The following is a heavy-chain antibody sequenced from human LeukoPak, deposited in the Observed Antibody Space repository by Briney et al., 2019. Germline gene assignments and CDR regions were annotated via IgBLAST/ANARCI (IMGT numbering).Heavy chain of an antibody. D-gene: IGHD6-13*01. Sequence: GGSLRLSCAASGFTFSGSAMHRVRQASGKGLEWVGRISSKSNNYATAYSESVKGRFTISRDDSKNMAYLQLNSLKTEDTAVYYCTRPLYSSNCFDPWGQGTLVTVSS. J-gene: IGHJ5*02. CDR2: ISSKSNNYAT. CDR1: GFTFSGSA. CDR3: TRPLYSSNCFDP. V-gene: IGHV3-73*01.